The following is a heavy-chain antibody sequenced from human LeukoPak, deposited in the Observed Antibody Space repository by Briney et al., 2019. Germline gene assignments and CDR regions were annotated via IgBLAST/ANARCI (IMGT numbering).Heavy chain of an antibody. J-gene: IGHJ6*02. CDR2: ISGSGGST. D-gene: IGHD6-19*01. CDR3: AKSGYSSGWYYYGMDV. CDR1: GFTFSSYA. V-gene: IGHV3-23*01. Sequence: GGSLRLSCAASGFTFSSYAMSWVRQAPGKGLEWVSAISGSGGSTYYADSVKGRFTISRDNSKNTLYLQMNSLRAEDTAVYYCAKSGYSSGWYYYGMDVWGQGTTVTVSS.